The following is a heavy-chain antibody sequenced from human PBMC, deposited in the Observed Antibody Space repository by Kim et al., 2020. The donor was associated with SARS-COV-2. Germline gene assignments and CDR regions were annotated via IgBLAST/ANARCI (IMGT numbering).Heavy chain of an antibody. Sequence: RFTISRDNSKNTLYLQMNSLRAEDTAVYYCAREKITMVRGVITQDYGMDVWGQGTTVTVSS. CDR3: AREKITMVRGVITQDYGMDV. J-gene: IGHJ6*02. V-gene: IGHV3-66*01. D-gene: IGHD3-10*01.